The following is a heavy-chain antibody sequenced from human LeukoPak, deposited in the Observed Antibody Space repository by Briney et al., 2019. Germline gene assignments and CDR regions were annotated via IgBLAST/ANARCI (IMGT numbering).Heavy chain of an antibody. V-gene: IGHV3-30*18. CDR3: AKDRLRGVIPYYFDY. D-gene: IGHD3-10*01. CDR1: GFTFSSYG. J-gene: IGHJ4*02. Sequence: GRSLRLPCAASGFTFSSYGMHWVRQAPGKGLEWVAVISYDGSNKYYADSVKGRFTISRDNSKNTLYLQMNSLRAEDTAVYYCAKDRLRGVIPYYFDYWGQRTLVTVSS. CDR2: ISYDGSNK.